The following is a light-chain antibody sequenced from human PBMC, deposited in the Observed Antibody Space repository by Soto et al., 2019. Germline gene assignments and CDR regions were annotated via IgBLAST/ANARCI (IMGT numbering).Light chain of an antibody. CDR1: SSDVGSYNL. CDR3: CSYAGSSTVV. CDR2: AGS. V-gene: IGLV2-23*01. Sequence: QSALTQPASVSGSPGQSITISCTGTSSDVGSYNLVSWYQQHPGKAPKLMIYAGSKRPSGVSNRFSGSKSCNTASPTISGLQAEDEADYYCCSYAGSSTVVFGGGTKLTVL. J-gene: IGLJ2*01.